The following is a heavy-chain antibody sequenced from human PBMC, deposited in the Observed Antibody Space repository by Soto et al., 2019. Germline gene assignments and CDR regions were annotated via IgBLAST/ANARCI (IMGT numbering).Heavy chain of an antibody. J-gene: IGHJ4*02. CDR2: ISGSGGST. CDR1: GFTFSNYA. V-gene: IGHV3-23*01. Sequence: EVQLLESGGGLVQPGGSLRLSCAASGFTFSNYAVTWVRQAPGKGLEWVSTISGSGGSTYYADSVKGRFTISRDNSKNTLYLQMXSLRAEDTAVYYCAKDQGSSWYEIDYWGQGTLVTVSS. D-gene: IGHD6-13*01. CDR3: AKDQGSSWYEIDY.